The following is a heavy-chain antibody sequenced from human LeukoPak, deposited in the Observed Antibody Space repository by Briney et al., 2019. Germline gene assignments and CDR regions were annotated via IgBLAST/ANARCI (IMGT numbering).Heavy chain of an antibody. Sequence: ASVKVSCKASGYTFTGYYMHWVRQAPGQGLEWMGWINPNSGGTNYAQKFQGRVTMTRDTSISTAYMELSRLRSDDTAVYYCARDLYGGNSWFDPWGQGTLVTVSS. J-gene: IGHJ5*02. V-gene: IGHV1-2*02. CDR1: GYTFTGYY. CDR2: INPNSGGT. D-gene: IGHD4-23*01. CDR3: ARDLYGGNSWFDP.